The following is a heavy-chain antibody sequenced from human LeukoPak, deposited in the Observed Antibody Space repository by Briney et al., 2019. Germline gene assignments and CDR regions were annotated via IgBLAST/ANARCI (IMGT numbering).Heavy chain of an antibody. J-gene: IGHJ4*01. CDR3: ASHRYYYDT. Sequence: SETLSLTYTVSGASINNNFWTWMRQPPGKGLEWIGYIYSSGSANYNPSLKSRVIISGDTSKNQISLNLTSVTAADTAVYFCASHRYYYDTWGHGTLVTVSS. D-gene: IGHD3-22*01. CDR1: GASINNNF. V-gene: IGHV4-59*08. CDR2: IYSSGSA.